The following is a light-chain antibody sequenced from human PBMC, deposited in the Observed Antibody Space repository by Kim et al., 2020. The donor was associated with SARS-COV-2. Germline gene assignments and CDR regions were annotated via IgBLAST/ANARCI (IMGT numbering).Light chain of an antibody. V-gene: IGKV1-6*01. Sequence: ASEGDRVTITCRASQGIRNDLGWYQQKPGKAPKLLIYAASSLQSGVPSRFSGSGSGTDFTLTISSLHPEDFATYYCLQDYNYPLTFGQGTKVDIK. CDR1: QGIRND. CDR2: AAS. J-gene: IGKJ1*01. CDR3: LQDYNYPLT.